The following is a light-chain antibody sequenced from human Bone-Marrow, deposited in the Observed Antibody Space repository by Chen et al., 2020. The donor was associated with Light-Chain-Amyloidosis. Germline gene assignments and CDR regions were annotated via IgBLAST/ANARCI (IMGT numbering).Light chain of an antibody. CDR1: SSDVASYDY. CDR2: DVD. V-gene: IGLV2-11*01. CDR3: CSYGGNYTWV. J-gene: IGLJ3*02. Sequence: HSALTQPRSVSGSPGQSFTIPCTGTSSDVASYDYVSWYQQHPGKAPKLIIYDVDKRPSGGPDRFSGSKSGNTASLTFSGLQAEDEADYYCCSYGGNYTWVFGGATKLTVL.